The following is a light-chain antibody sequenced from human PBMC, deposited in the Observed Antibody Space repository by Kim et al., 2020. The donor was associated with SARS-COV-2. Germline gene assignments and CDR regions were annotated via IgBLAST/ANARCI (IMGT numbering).Light chain of an antibody. V-gene: IGLV3-19*01. CDR2: GKN. CDR1: ILRTYF. CDR3: ASRDSSGDHLL. J-gene: IGLJ3*02. Sequence: SELTQDPAVSVALGQTVRITCQGDILRTYFPSWYQQKPRQAPVLVIYGKNTRPSGIPDRFSGSFSGNTASLTITGTQAEDEADYYCASRDSSGDHLLFGGGTQLTVL.